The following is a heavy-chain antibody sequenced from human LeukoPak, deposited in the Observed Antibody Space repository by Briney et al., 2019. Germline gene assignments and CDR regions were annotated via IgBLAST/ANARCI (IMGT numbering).Heavy chain of an antibody. Sequence: ASVKVSCKASGYTFISYYIHWVRQAPGQGLQWVGSINPSGGSSTYAQKLRGRVTLTRDTSTSTVYMELSSLRSEDMAVYYCARVRRSGELLDAGRYNWLDPWGQGTLVTVSS. D-gene: IGHD1-26*01. V-gene: IGHV1-46*01. CDR1: GYTFISYY. J-gene: IGHJ5*02. CDR3: ARVRRSGELLDAGRYNWLDP. CDR2: INPSGGSS.